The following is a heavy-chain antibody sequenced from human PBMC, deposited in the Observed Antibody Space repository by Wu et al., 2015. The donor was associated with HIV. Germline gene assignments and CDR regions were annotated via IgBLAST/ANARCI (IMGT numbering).Heavy chain of an antibody. J-gene: IGHJ6*04. CDR2: INPLFGTT. Sequence: QVHLMQFGAEVKKPGSSVKVSCKASGDGFTSYAVSWVRQAPGQGLEWMGGINPLFGTTKHTQKFQDRVTFYPRTKLKTTAYMELRSLRYEDTGVYYCARNTDQWLPLCTVLGVLGAKGTTVTVSS. D-gene: IGHD5-12*01. V-gene: IGHV1-69*05. CDR3: ARNTDQWLPLCTVLGVL. CDR1: GDGFTSYA.